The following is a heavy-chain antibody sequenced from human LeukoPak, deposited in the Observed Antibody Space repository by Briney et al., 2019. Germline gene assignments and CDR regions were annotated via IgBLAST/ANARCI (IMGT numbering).Heavy chain of an antibody. V-gene: IGHV1-2*02. Sequence: ASVKVSFKASDYSLTAHYLHWVRQAPGQGLEWMGWINPNTGGTNYAEKFQGRVTMTRDPSTSTAYMELSSLGSDDTAVYYCARDTWDPVTLYYYYAMDVWGQGTTVTVSS. CDR3: ARDTWDPVTLYYYYAMDV. CDR2: INPNTGGT. CDR1: DYSLTAHY. D-gene: IGHD2-21*02. J-gene: IGHJ6*02.